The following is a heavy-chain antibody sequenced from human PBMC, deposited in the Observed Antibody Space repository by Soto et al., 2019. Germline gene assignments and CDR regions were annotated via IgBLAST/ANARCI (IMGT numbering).Heavy chain of an antibody. V-gene: IGHV3-23*01. CDR3: ARTSPATTFGGVIVKEYYGMDV. CDR2: ISGSGGRT. CDR1: GFKVSSYW. J-gene: IGHJ6*02. D-gene: IGHD3-16*02. Sequence: GSLRLSYEASGFKVSSYWMSWVRQAPGKGLEWVSNISGSGGRTYYVDSVKGRFTISRDNSKNTLYLQMNSLRAEDTAVYYCARTSPATTFGGVIVKEYYGMDVWGQGTTVTVSS.